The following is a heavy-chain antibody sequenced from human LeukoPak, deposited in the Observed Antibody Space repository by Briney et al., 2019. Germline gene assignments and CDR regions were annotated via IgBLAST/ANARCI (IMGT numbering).Heavy chain of an antibody. CDR2: INPTGTAT. Sequence: ASVKVSCKASGYTFTGYYMHWVRQAPGQGLEWVGLINPTGTATLYAQKFQGRVTLTRDMSTSTDYMELRSLKSEDTAVYYCARDNSVGDIAWWFDPWGQGTLVTVSS. J-gene: IGHJ5*02. V-gene: IGHV1-46*01. D-gene: IGHD3-10*01. CDR1: GYTFTGYY. CDR3: ARDNSVGDIAWWFDP.